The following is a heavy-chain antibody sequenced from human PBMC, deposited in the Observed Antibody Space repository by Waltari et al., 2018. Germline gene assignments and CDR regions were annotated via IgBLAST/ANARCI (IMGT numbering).Heavy chain of an antibody. Sequence: QVQLQESGPGLVKPSGTLSLICSVSGGSVNSHEWWTWVRQPPGKGLEWIGEVYHSGNTNYNPSLKSRVTISVDKTKNQFSVKLTSVNAADTAVYYCVRRGEGTMVYNDAFDFWGLGTKVTVSS. D-gene: IGHD3-10*01. CDR2: VYHSGNT. V-gene: IGHV4-4*02. CDR3: VRRGEGTMVYNDAFDF. CDR1: GGSVNSHEW. J-gene: IGHJ3*01.